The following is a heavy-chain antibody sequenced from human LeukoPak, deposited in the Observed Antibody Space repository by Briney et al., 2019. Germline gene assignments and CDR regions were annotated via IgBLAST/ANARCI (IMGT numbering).Heavy chain of an antibody. CDR3: ARSLGSGYLYYFDY. D-gene: IGHD3-22*01. CDR2: IYHSGST. Sequence: PSETLSLTCAVSGGSISSSNWWSWVRQPPGKGLEWTGEIYHSGSTNYNPSLKSRVTISVDKSKNQFSLKLSSVTAADTAVYYCARSLGSGYLYYFDYWGQGTLVTVFS. V-gene: IGHV4-4*02. J-gene: IGHJ4*02. CDR1: GGSISSSNW.